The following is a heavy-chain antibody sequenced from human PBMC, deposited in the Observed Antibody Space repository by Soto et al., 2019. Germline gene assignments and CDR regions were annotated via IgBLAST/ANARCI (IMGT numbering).Heavy chain of an antibody. CDR1: GFTFSSYA. CDR3: ARVVAARRTDVRWFDP. Sequence: QVQLVESGGGVVQPGRSLRLSCAASGFTFSSYAMHWVRQAPGKGLEWVAVISYDGSNKYYADSVKGRFTISRDNSKNTLYLQMDSLRAEDAAVYYCARVVAARRTDVRWFDPWGQGTLVTVSS. CDR2: ISYDGSNK. J-gene: IGHJ5*02. V-gene: IGHV3-30-3*01. D-gene: IGHD6-6*01.